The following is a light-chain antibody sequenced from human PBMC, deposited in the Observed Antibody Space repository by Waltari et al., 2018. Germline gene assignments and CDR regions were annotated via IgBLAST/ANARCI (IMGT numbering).Light chain of an antibody. CDR2: VNSDGSH. Sequence: QLVLTQSPSASASLGASVRLTCTLSSGHSSNIIAWHQQQPEKGPRYLMKVNSDGSHSKGDDIPDRFSGSGSGAERYLTISSGQSEDEADYYCQTGGHGTWVFGGGTKLTVL. CDR3: QTGGHGTWV. V-gene: IGLV4-69*02. CDR1: SGHSSNI. J-gene: IGLJ3*02.